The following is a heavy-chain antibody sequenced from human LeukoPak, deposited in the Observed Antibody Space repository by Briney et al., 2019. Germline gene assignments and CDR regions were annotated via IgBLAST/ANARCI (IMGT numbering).Heavy chain of an antibody. J-gene: IGHJ4*02. CDR1: GGSISSYY. CDR3: ARRRNWNAPYYFDY. Sequence: SETLSLTCTVCGGSISSYYWSWLRQPPGKGLEWIGYIYYSGTTNHNPSLKSRVTISGDTSKNHFSLNLSSVTPADTAVYYCARRRNWNAPYYFDYWGQGTLVTVSS. CDR2: IYYSGTT. V-gene: IGHV4-59*08. D-gene: IGHD1-1*01.